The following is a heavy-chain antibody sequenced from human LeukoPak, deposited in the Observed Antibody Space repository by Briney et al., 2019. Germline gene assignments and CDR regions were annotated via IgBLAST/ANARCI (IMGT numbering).Heavy chain of an antibody. CDR2: ISGSGGST. J-gene: IGHJ4*02. CDR3: AKDKEDSSGWYTRACY. D-gene: IGHD6-19*01. CDR1: GFTFSSYA. V-gene: IGHV3-23*01. Sequence: GGSLRLSCAASGFTFSSYAMSWVRQAPGKGLEWVSAISGSGGSTYYADYVKGRFTISRDNSKNTLYLQMNSLRAEDTAVYYCAKDKEDSSGWYTRACYWGQGTLVTVSS.